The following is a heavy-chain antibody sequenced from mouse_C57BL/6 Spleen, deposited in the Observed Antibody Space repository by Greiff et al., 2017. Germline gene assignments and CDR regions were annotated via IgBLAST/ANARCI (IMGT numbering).Heavy chain of an antibody. Sequence: VQLQQSGGDLVKPGGSLKLSCAASGFTFSSYGMSWVRQTPDKRLEWVATISSGGSYTYYPDSVKGRFTISRDNAKNTLYLQLSSLKSEDTAMYYCARRDYDGFAYWGQGTLVTVSA. J-gene: IGHJ3*01. V-gene: IGHV5-6*01. CDR1: GFTFSSYG. CDR3: ARRDYDGFAY. D-gene: IGHD2-4*01. CDR2: ISSGGSYT.